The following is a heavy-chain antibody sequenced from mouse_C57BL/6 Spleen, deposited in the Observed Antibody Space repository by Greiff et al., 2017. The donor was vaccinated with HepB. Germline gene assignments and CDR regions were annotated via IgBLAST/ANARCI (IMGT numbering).Heavy chain of an antibody. CDR3: TYYGNVFDY. J-gene: IGHJ2*01. CDR2: IDPENGDT. Sequence: EVQLQQSGAELVRPGASVKLSCTASGFNIKDDYMHWVKQRPEQGLEWIGWIDPENGDTEYASKFQGKATITADTSSNTAYLQLSSLTSEDTAVYYCTYYGNVFDYLGQGTTLTVSS. V-gene: IGHV14-4*01. CDR1: GFNIKDDY. D-gene: IGHD2-1*01.